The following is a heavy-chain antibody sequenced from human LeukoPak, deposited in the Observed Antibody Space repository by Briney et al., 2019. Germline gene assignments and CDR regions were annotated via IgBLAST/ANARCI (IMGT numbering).Heavy chain of an antibody. Sequence: SETLSLTCAVYGGSFSGYYWSWIRQPPGKGLEWIGEIKHSGSTNYNPSLKSRVTISVDTSKNQFSLKLSSVTAADTAVYYCARVATGPFDYWGQGTLVTVSS. J-gene: IGHJ4*02. CDR3: ARVATGPFDY. V-gene: IGHV4-34*01. D-gene: IGHD5-12*01. CDR1: GGSFSGYY. CDR2: IKHSGST.